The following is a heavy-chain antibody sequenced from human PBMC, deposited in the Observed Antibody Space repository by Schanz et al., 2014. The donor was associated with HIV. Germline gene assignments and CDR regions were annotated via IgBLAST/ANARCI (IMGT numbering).Heavy chain of an antibody. CDR2: INPNSGGT. J-gene: IGHJ6*02. D-gene: IGHD5-18*01. V-gene: IGHV1-2*02. CDR1: GYTFTGYY. Sequence: QVQLVQSGAEVKKPGASVKVSCKASGYTFTGYYMHWIRQAPGQGLEWMGWINPNSGGTNYAQKFQGRVTMTRDTSINTAYMELSRLRSDDTAVYYCARDADLNELWPRDYYHYTMDVWDQGTTVTVSS. CDR3: ARDADLNELWPRDYYHYTMDV.